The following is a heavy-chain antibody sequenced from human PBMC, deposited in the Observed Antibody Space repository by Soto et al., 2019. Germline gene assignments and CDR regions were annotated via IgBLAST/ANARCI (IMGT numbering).Heavy chain of an antibody. CDR2: INSGASTT. V-gene: IGHV3-74*01. CDR3: ARGPSGWFGYDY. D-gene: IGHD6-19*01. CDR1: GFTFSSSW. J-gene: IGHJ4*02. Sequence: GGSLRLSCAASGFTFSSSWMHWVRQAPGKGLVWVSRINSGASTTNYADSVKGRFTISRDNAKNALYLQMDSLTAEDTAVYYCARGPSGWFGYDYWGQGTLVTVSS.